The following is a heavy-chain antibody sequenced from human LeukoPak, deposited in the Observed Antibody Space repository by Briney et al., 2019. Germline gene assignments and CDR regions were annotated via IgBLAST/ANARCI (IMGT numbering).Heavy chain of an antibody. Sequence: PGGSLRLSCAASGFTFSSYCMSWVRQAPGKGLEWVANIKHDSSEKYYADSVKGRFTISRDNAKNSLYLQMNRLRAEDTAVYYCARGTPRYCYDSSGFPDLWGEEPLVSVS. D-gene: IGHD3-22*01. CDR3: ARGTPRYCYDSSGFPDL. J-gene: IGHJ4*02. CDR1: GFTFSSYC. CDR2: IKHDSSEK. V-gene: IGHV3-7*04.